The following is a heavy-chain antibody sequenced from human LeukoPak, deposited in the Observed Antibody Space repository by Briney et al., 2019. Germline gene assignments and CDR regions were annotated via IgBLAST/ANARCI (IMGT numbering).Heavy chain of an antibody. CDR2: INHSGST. Sequence: SETLSLTCTVSGGSISSSSYYWGWIRQPPGKGLEWIGEINHSGSTNYNPSLKSRVTISVDTSKNQFSLKLSSVTAADTAVYYCASPYGSGNFDAFDIWGQGTMVTVSS. CDR1: GGSISSSSYY. D-gene: IGHD3-10*01. V-gene: IGHV4-39*07. J-gene: IGHJ3*02. CDR3: ASPYGSGNFDAFDI.